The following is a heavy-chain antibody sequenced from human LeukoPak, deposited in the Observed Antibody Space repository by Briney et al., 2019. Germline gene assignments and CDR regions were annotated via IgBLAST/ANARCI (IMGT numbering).Heavy chain of an antibody. D-gene: IGHD3-16*02. V-gene: IGHV3-15*01. J-gene: IGHJ4*02. CDR3: GARTKYDYVWGSYRYGDY. CDR1: GVTVTDAW. Sequence: GGSLRLSCAASGVTVTDAWMSWVRQTPGKGLEWVGRIKSKTDGGTTDYAAPVKGRFTISRDDSKNTLYLQMNSLKTEDTAVYYCGARTKYDYVWGSYRYGDYWGQGTLVTVSS. CDR2: IKSKTDGGTT.